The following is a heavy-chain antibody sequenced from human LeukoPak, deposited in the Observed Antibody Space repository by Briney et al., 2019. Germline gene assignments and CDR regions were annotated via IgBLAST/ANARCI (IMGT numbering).Heavy chain of an antibody. V-gene: IGHV3-74*01. CDR3: ARGGITAMDGC. J-gene: IGHJ4*02. Sequence: GGSLRLSCAASGFTFSNYWMHWVRQAPGKGLVWVSRINSDGSSTTYADSGKGRFTMSRDNAKNTLYLQMNSLRAEDTAVYYCARGGITAMDGCWGQGTLVTVSS. CDR1: GFTFSNYW. CDR2: INSDGSST. D-gene: IGHD5-18*01.